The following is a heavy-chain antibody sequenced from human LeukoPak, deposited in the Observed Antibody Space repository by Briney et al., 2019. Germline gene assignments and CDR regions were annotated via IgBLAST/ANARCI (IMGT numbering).Heavy chain of an antibody. J-gene: IGHJ6*02. CDR3: AKFFQLLYYYGMDV. D-gene: IGHD2-2*01. CDR1: GFTFSSYA. CDR2: ISGSGGST. V-gene: IGHV3-23*01. Sequence: GGSLRLSCAASGFTFSSYAMSWVRQAPGKGLEWVSVISGSGGSTYYADSVKGRFTISRDNSKNTLYLQMNSLRAEDTAVYYCAKFFQLLYYYGMDVWGQGTTVTVSS.